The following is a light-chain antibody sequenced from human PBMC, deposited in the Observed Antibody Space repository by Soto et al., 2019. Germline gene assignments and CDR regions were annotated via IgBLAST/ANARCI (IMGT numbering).Light chain of an antibody. J-gene: IGLJ2*01. V-gene: IGLV2-8*01. Sequence: QSALTQPPSASGSPGQSVTISCTGTSSDVGGHDYVSWYQQYPGKAPKLIIYEVSKRPSGVPDRFSGSKSVNTASLTVSGLQAEDEADYYCSSYAGGTNLVFGGGTKLTVI. CDR1: SSDVGGHDY. CDR3: SSYAGGTNLV. CDR2: EVS.